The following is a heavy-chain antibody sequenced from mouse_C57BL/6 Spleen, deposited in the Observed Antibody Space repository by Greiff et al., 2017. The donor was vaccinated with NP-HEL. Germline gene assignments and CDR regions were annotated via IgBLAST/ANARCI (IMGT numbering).Heavy chain of an antibody. CDR2: INPGDGDT. V-gene: IGHV1-82*01. CDR1: GYTFSSSW. Sequence: QVNVMQSGPDLVKPGGSVKISCTASGYTFSSSWMNWVKQRPGKGLEWIARINPGDGDTNYNGKFKGKVTLTADKSYSTAYMQLSSLTSEDSAVYFCARGYYYFDYWGQGTTLTVSS. J-gene: IGHJ2*01. CDR3: ARGYYYFDY.